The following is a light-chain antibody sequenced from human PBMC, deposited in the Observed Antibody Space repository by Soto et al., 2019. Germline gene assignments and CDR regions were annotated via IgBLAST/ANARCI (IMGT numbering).Light chain of an antibody. CDR3: QQYNGNTWM. V-gene: IGKV1-5*01. Sequence: DIQMTQSPSTLSASVGGRVTITCRASQSIGTWLAWYQQKPGKAPKLLIYDASSLERGVPSRFSGGGPGTEFTLTITSLQPDDFGTNYCQQYNGNTWMLGQGTKVDIK. CDR1: QSIGTW. CDR2: DAS. J-gene: IGKJ1*01.